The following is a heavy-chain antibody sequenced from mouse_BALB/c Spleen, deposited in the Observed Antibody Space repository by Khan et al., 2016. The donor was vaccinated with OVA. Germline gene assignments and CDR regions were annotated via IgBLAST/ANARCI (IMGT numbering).Heavy chain of an antibody. V-gene: IGHV2-4-1*01. CDR3: ARNSYRYDFTC. Sequence: VQLQESGPGLVQPSQSLSITCTVSGFSLTTYGVHWVRQSPGKGLEWLGLIWSGGNTDYNAAFISRLSISKDNSKSQVFFKMNSLQADDTAIYXCARNSYRYDFTCWGQGTLVTVSA. CDR2: IWSGGNT. J-gene: IGHJ3*01. D-gene: IGHD2-14*01. CDR1: GFSLTTYG.